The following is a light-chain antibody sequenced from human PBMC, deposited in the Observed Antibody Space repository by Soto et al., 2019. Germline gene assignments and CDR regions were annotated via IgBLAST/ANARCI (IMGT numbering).Light chain of an antibody. CDR1: TSDVGGYNY. J-gene: IGLJ1*01. V-gene: IGLV2-14*01. Sequence: QSALTQPASVSGSPGQSITISCTGTTSDVGGYNYVSWYQQYPGEAPKLIIFEVSHRPSGISSRFSGSKSGNTASLTISGLQAEDEADYYCTSYIRSSTLDYVFGTGTKLTVL. CDR2: EVS. CDR3: TSYIRSSTLDYV.